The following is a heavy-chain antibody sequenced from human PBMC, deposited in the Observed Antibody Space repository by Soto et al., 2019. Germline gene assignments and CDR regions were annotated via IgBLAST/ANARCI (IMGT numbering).Heavy chain of an antibody. D-gene: IGHD2-15*01. Sequence: EVQLVESGGGLIQPGGSLRLSCAASGFSVSNNYMSWVRQAPGKGPEWVSVMYAGGNTNYAESVKGRFTISRDNSKNTLYLQMNSLRVEDTAVYFCAREGCSTSSCRYFDCWGQGTLVTVSA. J-gene: IGHJ4*02. CDR1: GFSVSNNY. CDR3: AREGCSTSSCRYFDC. CDR2: MYAGGNT. V-gene: IGHV3-53*01.